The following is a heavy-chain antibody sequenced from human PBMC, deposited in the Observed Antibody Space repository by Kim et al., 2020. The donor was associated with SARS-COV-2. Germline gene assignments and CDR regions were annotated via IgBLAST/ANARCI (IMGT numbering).Heavy chain of an antibody. CDR1: GFTFSSYA. V-gene: IGHV3-30*04. D-gene: IGHD6-13*01. Sequence: GGSLRLSCAASGFTFSSYAMHWVRQAPGKGLEWVAVISYDGSNKYYADSVKGRFTISRDNSKNTLYLQMNSLRAEDTAVYYCAREAYSIAAAGRVYWGQG. CDR3: AREAYSIAAAGRVY. J-gene: IGHJ4*02. CDR2: ISYDGSNK.